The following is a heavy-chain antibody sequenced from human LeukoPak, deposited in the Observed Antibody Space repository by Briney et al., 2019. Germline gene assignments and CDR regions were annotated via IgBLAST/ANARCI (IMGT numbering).Heavy chain of an antibody. CDR2: ISSSSSYI. CDR3: ARDYYGSGSGVY. D-gene: IGHD3-10*01. CDR1: GFTFSSYS. J-gene: IGHJ4*02. Sequence: SGGSLRLSCAASGFTFSSYSMNWVRQAPGKGLEWVSSISSSSSYIYYADSVKGRFTISRDNAKNSLYLQMNSLRAEGTAVYYCARDYYGSGSGVYWGQETLVTVSS. V-gene: IGHV3-21*01.